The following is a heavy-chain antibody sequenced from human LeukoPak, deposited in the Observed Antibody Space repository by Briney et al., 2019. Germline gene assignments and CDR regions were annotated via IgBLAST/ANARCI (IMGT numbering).Heavy chain of an antibody. J-gene: IGHJ4*02. CDR2: ISGSGGST. D-gene: IGHD3-22*01. CDR1: GFTFSSYA. V-gene: IGHV3-23*01. Sequence: PGGFMRLSCAASGFTFSSYAMSWVRQAPGKGLEWVSAISGSGGSTYYADSVKGRFTISRDNSKNTLYLQMSSLRAEDTAVYYCRYYYDSSGYWIDYWGQGTLVTVSS. CDR3: RYYYDSSGYWIDY.